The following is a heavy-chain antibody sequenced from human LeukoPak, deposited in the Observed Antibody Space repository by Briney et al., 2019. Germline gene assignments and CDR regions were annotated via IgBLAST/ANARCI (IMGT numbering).Heavy chain of an antibody. D-gene: IGHD3-10*01. CDR1: GGSISSYY. J-gene: IGHJ1*01. CDR2: ISYSGST. Sequence: PSQTVSLTCTVSGGSISSYYWTWIRQPPGKGLEWIGYISYSGSTTYNPSLKSRVIISVDTSKNQFSLKLTSVTAADTAVYYCAAQYYYGSGSYYDAEYFQQWGQGILVTVSS. CDR3: AAQYYYGSGSYYDAEYFQQ. V-gene: IGHV4-59*03.